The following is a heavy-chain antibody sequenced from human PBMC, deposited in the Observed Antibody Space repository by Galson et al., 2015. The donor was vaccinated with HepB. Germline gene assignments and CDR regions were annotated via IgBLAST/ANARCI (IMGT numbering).Heavy chain of an antibody. CDR2: INPSGGST. J-gene: IGHJ6*02. D-gene: IGHD3-9*01. Sequence: SVKVSCKASGYTFTSYYMHWVRQAPGQGLEWMGIINPSGGSTSYAQKLQGRVTMTRDTSTSTVYMELSSLRSEDTAVYYCARDWNFYDILTGYFSYYGMDVWGQWTTVTVSS. CDR3: ARDWNFYDILTGYFSYYGMDV. CDR1: GYTFTSYY. V-gene: IGHV1-46*04.